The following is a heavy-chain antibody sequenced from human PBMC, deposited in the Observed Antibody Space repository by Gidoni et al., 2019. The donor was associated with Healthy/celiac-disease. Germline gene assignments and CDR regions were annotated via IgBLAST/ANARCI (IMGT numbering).Heavy chain of an antibody. D-gene: IGHD5-12*01. Sequence: QVQLQQWGAGLLKPSETLSLTCAVYGGSFSGYYWSWIRQPPGQGLEWIGEINHSGSTNYNPSLKSRVTISVDTSKNQFSLKLSSVTAADTAVYYCARGAVRWLQFAPFDYWGQGTLVTVSS. CDR2: INHSGST. CDR1: GGSFSGYY. CDR3: ARGAVRWLQFAPFDY. J-gene: IGHJ4*02. V-gene: IGHV4-34*01.